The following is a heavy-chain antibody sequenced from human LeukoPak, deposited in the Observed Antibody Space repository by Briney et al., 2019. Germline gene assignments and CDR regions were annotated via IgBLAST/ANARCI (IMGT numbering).Heavy chain of an antibody. D-gene: IGHD2-15*01. CDR1: GGSISSYY. V-gene: IGHV4-59*01. Sequence: SETLSLTCTVSGGSISSYYWSWIRQPPGKGLEWIGYIYYSGSTNYNPSLKSRVTISVDTSKNQFSLKLSSVTAADTAVYYCARSPYCSGGSCYSVSRDAFDIWGQGTMVTVSS. J-gene: IGHJ3*02. CDR3: ARSPYCSGGSCYSVSRDAFDI. CDR2: IYYSGST.